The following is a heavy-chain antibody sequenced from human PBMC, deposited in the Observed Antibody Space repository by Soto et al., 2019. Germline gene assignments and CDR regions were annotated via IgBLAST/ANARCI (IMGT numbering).Heavy chain of an antibody. V-gene: IGHV3-23*01. D-gene: IGHD6-19*01. Sequence: GGSLRLSCAASGFTFSSYAMSWVRQAPGKGLEWVSAISGSGGSTYYADSVKGRFTIARDNSKNTLYLQMNSLRAEDPAVYYCANASSYSSGWYYFDYWGQGTLVTVSS. CDR3: ANASSYSSGWYYFDY. J-gene: IGHJ4*02. CDR2: ISGSGGST. CDR1: GFTFSSYA.